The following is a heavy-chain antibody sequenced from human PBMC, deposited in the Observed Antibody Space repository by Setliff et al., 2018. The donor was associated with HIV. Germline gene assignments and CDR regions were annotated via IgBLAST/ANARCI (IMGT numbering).Heavy chain of an antibody. Sequence: ASVKVSCKTSGYTFTAYYIHWVRQAPGQGLEWMGRIHPNSGGTAYPQKFPGRVAMTRDTSISTAYMELRRLTSDDTAVYYCVRNPHPTVVVPRDSHYYTMNIWGKGTTVTVSS. D-gene: IGHD2-21*01. V-gene: IGHV1-2*06. J-gene: IGHJ6*03. CDR3: VRNPHPTVVVPRDSHYYTMNI. CDR1: GYTFTAYY. CDR2: IHPNSGGT.